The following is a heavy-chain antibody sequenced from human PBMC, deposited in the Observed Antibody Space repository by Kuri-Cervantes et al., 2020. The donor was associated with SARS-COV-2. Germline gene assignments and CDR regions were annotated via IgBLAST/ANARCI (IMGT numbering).Heavy chain of an antibody. D-gene: IGHD3-9*01. Sequence: GGSLRLSCAASGFTFSSYAMHWVRQAPGKGLEWVAVISYDGSNKYYADSVKGRFTISRDNSKNTLYLQMNSLRAEDTAVYYCAKRYYDILSEDVWGQGTTVTVSS. J-gene: IGHJ6*02. CDR2: ISYDGSNK. V-gene: IGHV3-30*07. CDR3: AKRYYDILSEDV. CDR1: GFTFSSYA.